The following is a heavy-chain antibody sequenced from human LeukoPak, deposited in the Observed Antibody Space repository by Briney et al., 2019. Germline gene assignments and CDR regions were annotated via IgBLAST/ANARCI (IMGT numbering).Heavy chain of an antibody. CDR3: ARGYSSSYFEA. V-gene: IGHV4-34*01. CDR2: INHSGST. J-gene: IGHJ4*02. Sequence: SETLSLTCAVYGGSFSGYYWSWIRQPPGKGLEWIGEINHSGSTNYNTPLKSRVTISVDKSKNHFSLMLSSVTAADTAVYYCARGYSSSYFEAWGQGTLVTVSS. D-gene: IGHD6-13*01. CDR1: GGSFSGYY.